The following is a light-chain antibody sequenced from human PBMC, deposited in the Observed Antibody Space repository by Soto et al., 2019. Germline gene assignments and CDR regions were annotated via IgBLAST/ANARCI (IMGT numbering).Light chain of an antibody. Sequence: DIQMTQSPSSLSASVGDRVTITCRASQGISNYLAWYQQRPGKVPKLLIYAASTLQSGVPSRFSGSGSGTDFPLTISGLQPEDVATYYCQKYNTAPWTFGQGTKVEIK. CDR2: AAS. CDR1: QGISNY. CDR3: QKYNTAPWT. J-gene: IGKJ1*01. V-gene: IGKV1-27*01.